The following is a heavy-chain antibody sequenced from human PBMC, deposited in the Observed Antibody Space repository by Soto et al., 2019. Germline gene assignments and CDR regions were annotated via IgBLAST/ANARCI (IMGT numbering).Heavy chain of an antibody. J-gene: IGHJ4*02. CDR1: GYTFTGYY. CDR2: INPNSGGT. Sequence: QVQLVQSGAEVKKPGASVKVSYKASGYTFTGYYMHWVRQAPGQGLEWMGWINPNSGGTNYAQKFQGWVTMTRDTSISTAYMELSRLRSDDTAVYYCARGGLLWFGEDADGFDYWGQGTLVTVSS. V-gene: IGHV1-2*04. D-gene: IGHD3-10*01. CDR3: ARGGLLWFGEDADGFDY.